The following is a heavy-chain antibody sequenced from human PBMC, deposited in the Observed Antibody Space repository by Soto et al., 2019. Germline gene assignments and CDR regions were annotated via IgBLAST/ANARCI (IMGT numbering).Heavy chain of an antibody. Sequence: PGGSLRLSCAASGFTFSIYWMSWVRQAPGKGLEWVANIKQDGSEKNYVDSVKGRFTISRDSAKNSLYLQMNSLRAEDTAVYYRARAEPYYYESRGYGHFDYWGQGTLVTVSS. CDR2: IKQDGSEK. J-gene: IGHJ4*02. CDR1: GFTFSIYW. CDR3: ARAEPYYYESRGYGHFDY. D-gene: IGHD3-22*01. V-gene: IGHV3-7*01.